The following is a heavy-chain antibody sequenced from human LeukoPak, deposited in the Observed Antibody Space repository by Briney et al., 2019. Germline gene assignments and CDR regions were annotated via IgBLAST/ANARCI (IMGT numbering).Heavy chain of an antibody. CDR1: GYTFTSYG. Sequence: ASVKVSCKASGYTFTSYGISWVRQSPGQGLEWMGWISAYNGNTNYAQKLQGRVTMTTDTSTSTAYMELRSLRSDDTAVYYCARGGCSSTSCYYFDYWGQGTLVTVSS. CDR2: ISAYNGNT. CDR3: ARGGCSSTSCYYFDY. V-gene: IGHV1-18*01. D-gene: IGHD2-2*01. J-gene: IGHJ4*02.